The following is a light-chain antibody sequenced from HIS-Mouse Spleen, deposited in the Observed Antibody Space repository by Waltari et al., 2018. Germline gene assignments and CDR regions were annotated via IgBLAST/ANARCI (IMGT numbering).Light chain of an antibody. CDR1: QSISSY. V-gene: IGKV1-39*01. CDR2: AAS. Sequence: DIQMTQSPSSLSASVGDRVTITCRASQSISSYLNWYQQKPGKAPKLLIYAASSLQSGVPSRFSGSGSGTDFTLTISSLQPEDFATYYCQQSYSTPLTFGGGTKVALK. CDR3: QQSYSTPLT. J-gene: IGKJ4*01.